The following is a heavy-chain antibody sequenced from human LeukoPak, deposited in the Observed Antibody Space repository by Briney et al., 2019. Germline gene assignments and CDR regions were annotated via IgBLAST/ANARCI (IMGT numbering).Heavy chain of an antibody. CDR2: IIPVFGTA. D-gene: IGHD1-1*01. CDR1: GGTFSRYA. CDR3: AVDNWAPALLRY. J-gene: IGHJ4*02. Sequence: GASVKVSCKTSGGTFSRYAITWVRQAPGQGLEWMGGIIPVFGTANFAQKFQGRVAITADESTSTAYMELSSLRSEDTAMYFCAVDNWAPALLRYWGQGTLVTVSS. V-gene: IGHV1-69*01.